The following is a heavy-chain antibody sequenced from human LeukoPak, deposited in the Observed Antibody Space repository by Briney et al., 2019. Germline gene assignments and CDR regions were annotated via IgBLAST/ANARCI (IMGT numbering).Heavy chain of an antibody. CDR1: GGSISSYY. CDR2: IFYSGST. V-gene: IGHV4-59*01. Sequence: SETLSLTCTVPGGSISSYYWSWIRQPPGKGLEWIGYIFYSGSTNYNPSLKSRVTISVDTSKNQFSLKLSSVTAADTAVYYCERVYYSNSYDYWYFDLWGRGTLVTVSS. D-gene: IGHD6-13*01. CDR3: ERVYYSNSYDYWYFDL. J-gene: IGHJ2*01.